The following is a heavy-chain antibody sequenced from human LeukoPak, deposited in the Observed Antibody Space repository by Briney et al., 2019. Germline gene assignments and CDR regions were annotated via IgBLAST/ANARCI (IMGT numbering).Heavy chain of an antibody. D-gene: IGHD4-23*01. J-gene: IGHJ4*02. Sequence: HPGGSLRLSCAASEFSVGSNYMTWVRQAPGKGLEWVSLIYSGGSTYYADSVKGRFTISRDNSKNTLYLQMNSLRAEDTAVYYCARAGYGGNSEDYWGQGTLVTVSS. CDR1: EFSVGSNY. CDR2: IYSGGST. CDR3: ARAGYGGNSEDY. V-gene: IGHV3-66*01.